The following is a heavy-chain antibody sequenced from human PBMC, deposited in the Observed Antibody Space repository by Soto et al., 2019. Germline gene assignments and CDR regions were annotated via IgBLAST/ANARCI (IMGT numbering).Heavy chain of an antibody. V-gene: IGHV4-39*02. D-gene: IGHD3-10*01. CDR1: GGTITLAYHY. CDR2: IPYSGRP. CDR3: ARDGPGNYHPIEY. J-gene: IGHJ4*02. Sequence: SQTLSLTCTVSGGTITLAYHYWGWIRQSPGKALQYIGSIPYSGRPYSNPSLQGRVSVSVDTSKNQFSLRLVSVTAADTAVYYCARDGPGNYHPIEYWGQGTLVTVSS.